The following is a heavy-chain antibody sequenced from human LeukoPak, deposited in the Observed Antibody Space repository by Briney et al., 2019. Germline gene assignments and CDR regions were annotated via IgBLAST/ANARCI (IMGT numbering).Heavy chain of an antibody. J-gene: IGHJ2*01. D-gene: IGHD2-2*01. V-gene: IGHV4-39*07. CDR1: GGSISSSSYY. CDR3: ARDPSRNWYLDL. CDR2: IYYSGST. Sequence: SETLSLTCTVSGGSISSSSYYWGWIRQPPGKGLEWIGSIYYSGSTYYNPSLKSRVTISVDTSKNQFSLKLSSVTAADTAVYYCARDPSRNWYLDLWGRGTLVTVSS.